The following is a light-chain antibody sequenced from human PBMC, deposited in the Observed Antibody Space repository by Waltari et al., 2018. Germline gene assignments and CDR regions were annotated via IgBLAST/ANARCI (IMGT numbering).Light chain of an antibody. CDR1: SSYVGSYNL. J-gene: IGLJ1*01. V-gene: IGLV2-23*02. Sequence: QSALTQPASVSGSPGQSITISCTGTSSYVGSYNLVSWYQQHPGKAPKLMIYEVSKRPSVVSKRFCCSKSGKTGSLTIAGLQAEDEADYYCCSYAGSTTYVFGTGTKVTVL. CDR2: EVS. CDR3: CSYAGSTTYV.